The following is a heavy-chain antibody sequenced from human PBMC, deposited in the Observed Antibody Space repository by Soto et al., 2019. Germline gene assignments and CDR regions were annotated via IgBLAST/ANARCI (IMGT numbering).Heavy chain of an antibody. CDR1: GYTFTSYG. Sequence: QVQLVQSGAEVKKPGASVKVSCKASGYTFTSYGISWVRQAPGQGLEWMGWINVYNGNTNYAQKLQGRVTMTTDTATTTACLDLSGVSSDYIAVYFCARDTDSGQYDDCGAGTPVTVTS. D-gene: IGHD6-25*01. CDR2: INVYNGNT. CDR3: ARDTDSGQYDD. V-gene: IGHV1-18*03. J-gene: IGHJ4*02.